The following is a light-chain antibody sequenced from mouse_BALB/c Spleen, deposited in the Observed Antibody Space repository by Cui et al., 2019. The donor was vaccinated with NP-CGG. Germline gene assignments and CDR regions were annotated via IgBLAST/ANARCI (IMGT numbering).Light chain of an antibody. CDR2: GTN. CDR1: TGAVTTSNY. Sequence: QAVLTQESALPTSPGETVTFTCRSSTGAVTTSNYANWVQEKPDHLFTGLIGGTNNRVPGVPARFSGSLIGDKAALTITGAQTEDEAIYFCPLWYSNHWVFGGGTKLTVL. V-gene: IGLV1*01. J-gene: IGLJ1*01. CDR3: PLWYSNHWV.